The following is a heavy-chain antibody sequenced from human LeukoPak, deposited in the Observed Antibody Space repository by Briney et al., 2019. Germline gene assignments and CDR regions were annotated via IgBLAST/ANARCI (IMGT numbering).Heavy chain of an antibody. J-gene: IGHJ6*04. Sequence: GGSLRLSCAASGFTFSSYSFNWVRQAPCKGLEWVSSISSASTYIYYADSVKGRFTISRDNAKNSLYLQMNSLRAEDTAVYYCATRRCSIAACRASSYRCFDFWGKGTTVIVSS. D-gene: IGHD2-2*01. CDR3: ATRRCSIAACRASSYRCFDF. CDR2: ISSASTYI. V-gene: IGHV3-21*01. CDR1: GFTFSSYS.